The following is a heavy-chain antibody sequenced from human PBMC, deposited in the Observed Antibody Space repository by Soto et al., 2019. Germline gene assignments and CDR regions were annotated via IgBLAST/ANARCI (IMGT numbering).Heavy chain of an antibody. CDR3: ARAAWGTYSNDTVGGDYI. J-gene: IGHJ3*02. D-gene: IGHD3-16*01. Sequence: KSSETLSLTCTVSGGSMNSYYWSWIRQPPGKGLEWIGYIYYGGSTNYNPSLKSRVTISVDTSKNSFSLRLSSVTAAGTAVYYWARAAWGTYSNDTVGGDYIWGQATLVTVS. CDR1: GGSMNSYY. CDR2: IYYGGST. V-gene: IGHV4-59*12.